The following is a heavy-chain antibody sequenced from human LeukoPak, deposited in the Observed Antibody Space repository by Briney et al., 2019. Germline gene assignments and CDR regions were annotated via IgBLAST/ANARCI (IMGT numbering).Heavy chain of an antibody. CDR3: AGRRVLDASFDY. Sequence: GGSLRLSCAASGLTVGGNYMRWVRQAPGRGLEWVSVIYSSDNTYYIDSVKGRFTISRDNSKNTLYLQMNSLRAEDTAVYYCAGRRVLDASFDYWGQGTLVTVSS. V-gene: IGHV3-66*02. D-gene: IGHD3-16*01. CDR1: GLTVGGNY. CDR2: IYSSDNT. J-gene: IGHJ4*02.